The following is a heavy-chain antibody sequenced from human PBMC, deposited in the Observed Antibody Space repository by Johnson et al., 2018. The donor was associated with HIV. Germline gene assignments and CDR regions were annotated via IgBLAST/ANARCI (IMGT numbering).Heavy chain of an antibody. Sequence: VQLVESGGGLVEPGGSLRLSCGASGFSVSNTYMNWVRQAPGKGLEWVSVIYSGGSTYYADSVRGRFTISRDNSKNSLYLQMNSLRAEDTALYYCARAPCGSPRAAFDIWGQGTMVTVSS. CDR3: ARAPCGSPRAAFDI. D-gene: IGHD2-15*01. V-gene: IGHV3-66*01. CDR2: IYSGGST. CDR1: GFSVSNTY. J-gene: IGHJ3*02.